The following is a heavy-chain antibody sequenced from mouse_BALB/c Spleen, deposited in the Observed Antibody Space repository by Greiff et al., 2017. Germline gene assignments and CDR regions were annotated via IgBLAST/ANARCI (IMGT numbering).Heavy chain of an antibody. CDR3: ATIYYGNPYYFDY. J-gene: IGHJ2*01. CDR1: GYTFTSYW. Sequence: SGAELAKPGASVKMSCKASGYTFTSYWMHWVKQRPGQGLEWIGYINPSTGYTEYNQKFKDKATLTADKSSSTAYMQLSSLTSEDSAVYYCATIYYGNPYYFDYWGQGTTLTVSS. V-gene: IGHV1-7*01. D-gene: IGHD2-1*01. CDR2: INPSTGYT.